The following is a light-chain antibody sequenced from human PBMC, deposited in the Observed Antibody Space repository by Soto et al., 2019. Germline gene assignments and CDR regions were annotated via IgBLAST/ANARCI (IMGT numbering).Light chain of an antibody. CDR2: DAS. V-gene: IGKV1-5*01. Sequence: DIQMTQSPSTLSASVGDRVTITCRASQSISSWLAWYQQKPGEAPKLLIYDASSLESGVPSRFSGSGSGTEFTLTISSLQPDDFATYYCQQYNRGTFGQGTKVEIK. J-gene: IGKJ1*01. CDR3: QQYNRGT. CDR1: QSISSW.